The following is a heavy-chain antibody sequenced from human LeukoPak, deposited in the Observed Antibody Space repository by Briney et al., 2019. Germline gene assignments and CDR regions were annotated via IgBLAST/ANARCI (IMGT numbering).Heavy chain of an antibody. J-gene: IGHJ4*02. CDR2: ISYDGSNK. V-gene: IGHV3-30-3*01. D-gene: IGHD3-22*01. CDR1: GFTFSSYA. CDR3: AGDTPYQFERFFPYDSSGYYDY. Sequence: GGSLRLSCAASGFTFSSYAMHWVRQAPGKGLEWVAVISYDGSNKYYADSVKGRFTISRDNSKNTLYLQMNSLRAEDTAVYYCAGDTPYQFERFFPYDSSGYYDYWGQGTLVTVSS.